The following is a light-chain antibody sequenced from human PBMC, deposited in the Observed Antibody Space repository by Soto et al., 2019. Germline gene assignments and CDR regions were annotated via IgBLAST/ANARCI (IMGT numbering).Light chain of an antibody. V-gene: IGKV3-15*01. J-gene: IGKJ2*01. Sequence: EIVMTQSPATLYVSPGERATLSCRASQSVSSNLAWYQQKPGQAPRLLIYCASTRATGIPARLSGSGSGTEFKLTISSLQSEDFAVYYCQQYNKWPPYTFGQGTKLEIK. CDR2: CAS. CDR3: QQYNKWPPYT. CDR1: QSVSSN.